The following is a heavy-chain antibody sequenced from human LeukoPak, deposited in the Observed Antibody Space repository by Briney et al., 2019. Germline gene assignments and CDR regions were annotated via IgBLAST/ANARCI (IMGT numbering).Heavy chain of an antibody. CDR3: ARDPQYYYYYMDV. CDR2: INPSGGST. V-gene: IGHV1-46*01. CDR1: GYTFTSYY. J-gene: IGHJ6*03. Sequence: ASVKVSCKASGYTFTSYYMYWVRQDPGQGLEWMGIINPSGGSTSYAQKFQGRVTMTRDMSTSTVYMELSSLRSEDTAVYYCARDPQYYYYYMDVWGKGTTVTVSS.